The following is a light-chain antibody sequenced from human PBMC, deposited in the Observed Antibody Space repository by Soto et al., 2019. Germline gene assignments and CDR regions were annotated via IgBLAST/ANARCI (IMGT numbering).Light chain of an antibody. CDR2: LGS. CDR3: MQALQTPRT. J-gene: IGKJ5*01. CDR1: QTLVYSDGNTY. Sequence: DFLMTQSPLSLPVTRGEPASISCRPTQTLVYSDGNTYLNWYLQKPGQSPRLLIYLGSNRASGVPDRFSGRGSGTDFTLKISRVEAEDVGVYYCMQALQTPRTFGQGTRLEIK. V-gene: IGKV2-28*01.